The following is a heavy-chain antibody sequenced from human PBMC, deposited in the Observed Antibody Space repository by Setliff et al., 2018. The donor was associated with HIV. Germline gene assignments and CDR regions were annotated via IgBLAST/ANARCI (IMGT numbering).Heavy chain of an antibody. D-gene: IGHD3-22*01. CDR2: ISGYNGNT. CDR3: ARGGLVDSSGYYYRSGGAFDI. Sequence: ASVKVSCKASGYIFTTYGISWVRQAPGQGLEWMGWISGYNGNTNYAQKLQGRVTMTTDTSTSTAYMELRSLRSDDTAVYYCARGGLVDSSGYYYRSGGAFDIWGQGTMVTVSS. V-gene: IGHV1-18*01. CDR1: GYIFTTYG. J-gene: IGHJ3*02.